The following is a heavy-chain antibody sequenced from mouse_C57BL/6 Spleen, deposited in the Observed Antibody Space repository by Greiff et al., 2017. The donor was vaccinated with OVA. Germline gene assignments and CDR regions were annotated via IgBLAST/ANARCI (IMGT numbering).Heavy chain of an antibody. V-gene: IGHV5-17*01. CDR1: GFTFSDYG. D-gene: IGHD2-2*01. J-gene: IGHJ2*01. CDR2: ISSGSSTI. CDR3: ARGVYYGYGGDY. Sequence: EVKLVESGGGLVKPGGSLKLSCAASGFTFSDYGMHWVRQAPEKGLEWVAYISSGSSTIYYADTVKGRFTISRDNAKNTLFLQMTSLRSEDTAMYYCARGVYYGYGGDYWGQGTTLTVSS.